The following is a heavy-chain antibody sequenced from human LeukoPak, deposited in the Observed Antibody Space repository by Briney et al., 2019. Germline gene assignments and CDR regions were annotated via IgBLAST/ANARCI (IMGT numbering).Heavy chain of an antibody. V-gene: IGHV3-21*01. CDR3: YPHYYGSGSLSWLDP. CDR2: ISSSSDYI. CDR1: GFIFSIYS. J-gene: IGHJ5*02. D-gene: IGHD3-10*01. Sequence: PGGPLRLSCAASGFIFSIYSMNWVRQAPGKGLEWVSSISSSSDYIYYADSVKGRFTISRDNAKNSLYLQMNSLGVEDTAVYYCYPHYYGSGSLSWLDPWGQGTLVTVSS.